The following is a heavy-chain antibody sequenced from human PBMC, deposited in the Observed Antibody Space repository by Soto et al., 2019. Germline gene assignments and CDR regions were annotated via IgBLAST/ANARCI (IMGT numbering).Heavy chain of an antibody. D-gene: IGHD6-19*01. CDR1: GFSISGSA. CDR3: TSPRIAVAGVFWYFDL. J-gene: IGHJ2*01. Sequence: DVQLVESGGGLVQPGGSLKLSCAACGFSISGSAMHWVRQASGKGLEWIGRIRSKANKYATSYAASVEGRFTISRDDSKNTAFLEMNDLKTEDSAVYFCTSPRIAVAGVFWYFDLWGRGTLVTVSS. CDR2: IRSKANKYAT. V-gene: IGHV3-73*01.